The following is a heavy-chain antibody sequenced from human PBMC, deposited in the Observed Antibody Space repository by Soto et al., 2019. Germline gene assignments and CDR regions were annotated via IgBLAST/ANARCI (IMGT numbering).Heavy chain of an antibody. D-gene: IGHD6-13*01. CDR1: GGSISSSSYY. CDR3: ARQSQQLVRPSELINWFDP. Sequence: QLQLQESGPGLVKPSETLSLTCTVSGGSISSSSYYWGWIRQPPGKGLEWIGSIYYSGSTYYNPSLKSRVTISVDTSKNQYALKLSSVTAADTAVYYCARQSQQLVRPSELINWFDPWGQGTLVTVSS. CDR2: IYYSGST. V-gene: IGHV4-39*01. J-gene: IGHJ5*02.